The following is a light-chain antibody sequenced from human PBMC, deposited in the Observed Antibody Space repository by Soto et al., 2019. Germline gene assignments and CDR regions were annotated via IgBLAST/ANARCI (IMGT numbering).Light chain of an antibody. V-gene: IGKV3-11*01. CDR3: QPRNLGLP. Sequence: EIVLTQSPATLSLSPGGRATLSCRASQSVRNYLTWYQQKPGQPPRLLIYDASNRATGIPARFSGSGSGTDFTLTISILEPDDFAVYYCQPRNLGLPFGGGTQVEIK. J-gene: IGKJ4*01. CDR1: QSVRNY. CDR2: DAS.